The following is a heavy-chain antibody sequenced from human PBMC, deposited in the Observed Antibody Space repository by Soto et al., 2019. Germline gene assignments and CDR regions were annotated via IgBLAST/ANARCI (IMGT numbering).Heavy chain of an antibody. J-gene: IGHJ4*02. CDR1: GFTFSSYS. D-gene: IGHD3-9*01. Sequence: EVQLVESGGDLVERGGSLRLSCVASGFTFSSYSMVWVRQAPGRGLEWVSYIFVNSATIHYADSVRGRFTVSRDNAKNSLVLEMKSLRAEDTGIYYCARDKDWAFDYWGQGTLVTVSS. CDR3: ARDKDWAFDY. CDR2: IFVNSATI. V-gene: IGHV3-48*04.